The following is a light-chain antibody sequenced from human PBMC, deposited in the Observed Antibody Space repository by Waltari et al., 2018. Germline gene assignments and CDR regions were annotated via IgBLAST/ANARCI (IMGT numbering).Light chain of an antibody. V-gene: IGKV2-30*02. CDR2: KVS. J-gene: IGKJ2*01. CDR3: MQDIQWPYT. CDR1: QSLVHSDGNTY. Sequence: DVVMTQSPLSLPVTLGQPASISCRSSQSLVHSDGNTYLNWFQQRPGQSPRRLIYKVSNRDSGVPDRFSGSGSGTDFTLKVSRVEAEDVGVYYCMQDIQWPYTFGQGTKLEIK.